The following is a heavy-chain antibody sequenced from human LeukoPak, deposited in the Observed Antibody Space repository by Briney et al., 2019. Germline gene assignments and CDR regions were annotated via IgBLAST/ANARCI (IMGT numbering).Heavy chain of an antibody. CDR1: GYTFTSYG. V-gene: IGHV1-18*01. CDR2: ISAYNGNT. Sequence: ASVKVSCKASGYTFTSYGISWVRQAPGQGLEWMGWISAYNGNTNYAQKLQGRVTMTTDTSTSTAYMELRSLRSDDTAVYYCATVLNYDSSGPLDYWGQGTLVTVSS. D-gene: IGHD3-22*01. J-gene: IGHJ4*02. CDR3: ATVLNYDSSGPLDY.